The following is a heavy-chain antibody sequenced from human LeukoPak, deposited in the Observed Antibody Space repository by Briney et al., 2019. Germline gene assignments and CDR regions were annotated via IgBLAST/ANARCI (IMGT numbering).Heavy chain of an antibody. D-gene: IGHD3-16*02. J-gene: IGHJ4*02. Sequence: PGGSLRLSCAASGFTFSSYGMHWVRQAPGKGLEWVAVIWYDGSNKDYGDSVKGRFTISRDNSKNTLYLQMNSLRAEDTALYYCARDQRLRLGEFSFPDYWGQGTLVTVSS. CDR2: IWYDGSNK. CDR3: ARDQRLRLGEFSFPDY. V-gene: IGHV3-33*01. CDR1: GFTFSSYG.